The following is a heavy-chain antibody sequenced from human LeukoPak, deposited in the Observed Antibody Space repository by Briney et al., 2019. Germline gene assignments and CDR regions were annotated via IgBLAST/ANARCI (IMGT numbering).Heavy chain of an antibody. Sequence: GGSLRLSCAASGFTVSSNYMSWVRQAPGKGLEWVSVIYSGGSTYYADSVKGRFTISRDNSRNTPYLQMNSLRAEDTAVYYCAKDRGGYFDYWGQGTLVTVSS. CDR2: IYSGGST. CDR3: AKDRGGYFDY. V-gene: IGHV3-53*01. J-gene: IGHJ4*02. D-gene: IGHD3-10*01. CDR1: GFTVSSNY.